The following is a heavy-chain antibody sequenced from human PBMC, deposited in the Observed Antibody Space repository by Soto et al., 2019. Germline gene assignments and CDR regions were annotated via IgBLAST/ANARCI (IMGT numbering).Heavy chain of an antibody. CDR3: VRGTPTPGLDI. J-gene: IGHJ6*02. CDR2: ISSSSSQT. V-gene: IGHV3-11*03. Sequence: GALRLSCAASGFTFSDYYMTWIRQAPGKGLEWVSNISSSSSQTNYGDSVRGRFTTSRDNTKNSLYLNMNSLRVGDTATYYCVRGTPTPGLDIWGRGTTVTVSS. CDR1: GFTFSDYY. D-gene: IGHD1-1*01.